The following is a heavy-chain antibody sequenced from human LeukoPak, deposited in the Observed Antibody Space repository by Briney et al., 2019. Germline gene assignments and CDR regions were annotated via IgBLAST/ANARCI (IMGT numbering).Heavy chain of an antibody. V-gene: IGHV1-8*03. Sequence: ASVKVSCKASGYTFTSYDINRVRQATGQGLEWMGWMNPNSGNTGYAQKFQGRVTITRNTSISTAYMELSSLRSEDTAVYYCARDDHGKTYNWFDPWAREPWSPSPQ. J-gene: IGHJ5*02. CDR3: ARDDHGKTYNWFDP. CDR2: MNPNSGNT. CDR1: GYTFTSYD. D-gene: IGHD3-16*01.